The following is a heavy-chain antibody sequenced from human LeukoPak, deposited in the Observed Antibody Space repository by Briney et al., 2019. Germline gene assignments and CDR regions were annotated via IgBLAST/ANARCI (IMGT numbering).Heavy chain of an antibody. J-gene: IGHJ3*02. CDR3: AREGPSDAFDT. Sequence: GGSLRLSCAASGFTFSSYSMNWVRQAPGKGLEWVSYISSSSSTTYYADSVKGRFTISRDDAKNSLYLQMNSLRAEDTAVYYCAREGPSDAFDTWGQGTMVTVSS. CDR1: GFTFSSYS. V-gene: IGHV3-48*01. CDR2: ISSSSSTT.